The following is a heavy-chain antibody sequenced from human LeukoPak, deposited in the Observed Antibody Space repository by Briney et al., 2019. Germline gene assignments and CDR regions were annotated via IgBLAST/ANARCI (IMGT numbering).Heavy chain of an antibody. D-gene: IGHD3-22*01. J-gene: IGHJ4*02. CDR1: GFTFSSYG. CDR2: IWYDGSNK. CDR3: ASDTYYYDSSGYYSDNLPFDY. Sequence: PGGSLRLSCAASGFTFSSYGIHWVRQAPGKGLEWVAVIWYDGSNKYYADSVKGRLTISRDNSKNTLYLQMNSPRAEDTAVYYCASDTYYYDSSGYYSDNLPFDYWGQGTLVTVSS. V-gene: IGHV3-33*01.